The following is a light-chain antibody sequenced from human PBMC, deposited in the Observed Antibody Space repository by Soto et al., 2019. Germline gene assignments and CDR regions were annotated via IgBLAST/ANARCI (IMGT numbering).Light chain of an antibody. V-gene: IGLV4-69*02. CDR2: LNSDGSH. CDR1: SGHSSYA. Sequence: QLVLTQSPSASASLGASVKLTCTLSSGHSSYAIAWHQQQPEKGPRYLMKLNSDGSHNKGDGIPDRFSGSSSGAERYLTISSLQSEEEADYYCQTWGTGIQVFGGGTKLTVL. CDR3: QTWGTGIQV. J-gene: IGLJ3*02.